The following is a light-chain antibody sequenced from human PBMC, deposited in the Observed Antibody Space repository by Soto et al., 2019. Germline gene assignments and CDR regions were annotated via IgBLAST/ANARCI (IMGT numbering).Light chain of an antibody. CDR3: QKYNSAPLT. V-gene: IGKV1-27*01. Sequence: DIQMTQSPSSLSASVGDRVTITCRASQGISNYLAWYQQKPGKVPKLLIYAASTLQSGVPSRFSGSGSGIEFTLTISTQQPEDVETYDCQKYNSAPLTFDQGTNVEFK. CDR1: QGISNY. J-gene: IGKJ1*01. CDR2: AAS.